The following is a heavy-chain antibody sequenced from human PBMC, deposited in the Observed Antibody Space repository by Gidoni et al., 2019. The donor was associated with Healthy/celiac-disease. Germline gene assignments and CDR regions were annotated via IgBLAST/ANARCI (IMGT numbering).Heavy chain of an antibody. V-gene: IGHV3-23*04. CDR3: AREGQQLVLPDY. D-gene: IGHD6-13*01. Sequence: EVQLVESGGGLVQPGGSLIPSCAAPRFPFSSYAMSWVRQAPGKGLEWVSAISGSGGSTYYADSVKGRFTISRDNSKNTLYLQMNSLRDEDTAVYYCAREGQQLVLPDYWGQGTLVTVSS. J-gene: IGHJ4*02. CDR1: RFPFSSYA. CDR2: ISGSGGST.